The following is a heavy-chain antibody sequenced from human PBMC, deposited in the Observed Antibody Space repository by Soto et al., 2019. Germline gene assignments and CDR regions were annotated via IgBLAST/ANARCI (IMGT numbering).Heavy chain of an antibody. CDR2: VNPTTGVT. D-gene: IGHD3-9*01. CDR1: GYTFTAFY. V-gene: IGHV1-2*02. J-gene: IGHJ5*02. CDR3: TTLRLDP. Sequence: QVQLVQSGSEVKKPGASVKVSCQASGYTFTAFYMNWVRQAPGQGLEGMGWVNPTTGVTKNAQKFQGRVTMTTDTSINTAYLELSGLTSDDTPVYYCTTLRLDPWAHGTLVTVSS.